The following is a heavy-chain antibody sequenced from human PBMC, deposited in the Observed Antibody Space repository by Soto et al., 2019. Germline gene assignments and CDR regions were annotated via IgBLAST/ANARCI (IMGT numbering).Heavy chain of an antibody. Sequence: EVQLLESGGGLVQPGGSLRLSCEASGFTFSSYAMSWVRQAPGKGLEWVSAISGSGGSTYYADSVKGRFTISRDNSKNTLYLQMNSLRAEDTAVYYCAKAKSNYYYDSSGTSRDAFDIWGQGTMVTVSS. CDR2: ISGSGGST. D-gene: IGHD3-22*01. J-gene: IGHJ3*02. V-gene: IGHV3-23*01. CDR1: GFTFSSYA. CDR3: AKAKSNYYYDSSGTSRDAFDI.